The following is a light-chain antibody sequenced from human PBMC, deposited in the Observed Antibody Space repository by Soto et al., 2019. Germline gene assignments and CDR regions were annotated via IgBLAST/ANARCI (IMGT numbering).Light chain of an antibody. CDR2: TAC. CDR3: QQSGDTPPWT. CDR1: QSISKY. Sequence: IQRTQSPSSLSASVGDRVIITCRASQSISKYLNWYQHKPGKVPTLLIYTACSLQSGVPSRFSGSGSGTEFTLTISSLQPEDFATYYCQQSGDTPPWTFGQGTKVDIK. V-gene: IGKV1-39*01. J-gene: IGKJ1*01.